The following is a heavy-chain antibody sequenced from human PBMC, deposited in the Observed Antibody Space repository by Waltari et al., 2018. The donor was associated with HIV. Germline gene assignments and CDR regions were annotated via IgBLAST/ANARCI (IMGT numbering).Heavy chain of an antibody. V-gene: IGHV1-69*12. CDR3: TRGRYNWHDVGYYYNYDMDV. Sequence: QVQLVQSGAEVKRPGSSVKVYCKASGGTFSSYAISWVRQAPGQGLDWVGGIIPKFGTPKYAQKFQGRVTITAYESTITAYMDLSSLRSEDTAVYYCTRGRYNWHDVGYYYNYDMDVWGQGTTVTVSS. J-gene: IGHJ6*02. D-gene: IGHD1-20*01. CDR2: IIPKFGTP. CDR1: GGTFSSYA.